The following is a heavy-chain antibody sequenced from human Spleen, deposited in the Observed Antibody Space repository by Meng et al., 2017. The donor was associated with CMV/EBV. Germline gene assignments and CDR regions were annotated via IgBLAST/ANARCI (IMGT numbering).Heavy chain of an antibody. V-gene: IGHV1-8*02. CDR3: ARRYSSSWYLPYYYYGMDV. J-gene: IGHJ6*02. Sequence: ASVKVSCKASGYTFTSYGISWVRQATGQGLEWMGWMNPNSGNTGYAQKFQGRVTMTRNTSISTAYMELSSLRSEDTAVYYCARRYSSSWYLPYYYYGMDVWGQGTTVTVSS. CDR1: GYTFTSYG. D-gene: IGHD6-13*01. CDR2: MNPNSGNT.